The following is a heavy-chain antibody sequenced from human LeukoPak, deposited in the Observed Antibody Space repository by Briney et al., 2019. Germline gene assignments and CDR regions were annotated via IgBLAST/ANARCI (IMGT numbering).Heavy chain of an antibody. V-gene: IGHV4-34*01. J-gene: IGHJ5*02. D-gene: IGHD5-18*01. CDR3: ARAPPFGYSYGLNWFDP. CDR2: INHSGST. CDR1: GGSFSGYY. Sequence: SETLSLTCAVYGGSFSGYYWSWIRQPPGKGLEWIGEINHSGSTNYNPSLNSRVTISVDTSKNQFSLKLSSVTAADTAVYYCARAPPFGYSYGLNWFDPWGQGTLVTVSS.